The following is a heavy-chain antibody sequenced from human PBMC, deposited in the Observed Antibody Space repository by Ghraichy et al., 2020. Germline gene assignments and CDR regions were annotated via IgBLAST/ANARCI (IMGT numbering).Heavy chain of an antibody. CDR3: AKVQLPAAPHLGPYYYYGMDV. Sequence: ETLSLTCAASGFTFSSYAMSWVRQAPGKGLEWVSAISGSGGSTYYADSVKGRFTISRDNSKNTLYLQMNSLRAEDTAVYYCAKVQLPAAPHLGPYYYYGMDVWGQGTTVTVSS. CDR2: ISGSGGST. V-gene: IGHV3-23*01. D-gene: IGHD2-2*01. CDR1: GFTFSSYA. J-gene: IGHJ6*02.